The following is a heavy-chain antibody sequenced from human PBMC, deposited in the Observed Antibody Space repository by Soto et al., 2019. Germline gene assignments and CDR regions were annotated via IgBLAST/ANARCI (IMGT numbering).Heavy chain of an antibody. D-gene: IGHD2-15*01. CDR1: GYTFTGYY. Sequence: GASVKVSCKASGYTFTGYYMHWVRQAPGQGLEWMGWINPNSGGTNYAQKFQGRVTMTRDTSISTAYMELSRLRSDDTAVYYCARALNLGYCRGGSCCSDPAAPWGQGTLVTVSS. J-gene: IGHJ5*02. V-gene: IGHV1-2*02. CDR3: ARALNLGYCRGGSCCSDPAAP. CDR2: INPNSGGT.